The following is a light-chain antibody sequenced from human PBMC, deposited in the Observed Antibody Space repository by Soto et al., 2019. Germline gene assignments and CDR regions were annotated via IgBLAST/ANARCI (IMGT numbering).Light chain of an antibody. J-gene: IGKJ3*01. V-gene: IGKV1-33*01. CDR2: DAS. CDR3: QQYDNLLFT. Sequence: DIHMTQSPSCLSASLGDRVTITCQASHDISNYLTWYQQKPGLAPKLLIYDASNLETGVPSRFSGSGSRTDFTFTISSLQPEDFATYYCQQYDNLLFTFGPGAKVDIK. CDR1: HDISNY.